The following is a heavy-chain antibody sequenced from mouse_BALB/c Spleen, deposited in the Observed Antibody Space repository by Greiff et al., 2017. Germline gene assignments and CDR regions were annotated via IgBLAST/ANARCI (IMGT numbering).Heavy chain of an antibody. J-gene: IGHJ4*01. V-gene: IGHV5-12-1*01. CDR1: GFAFSSYD. D-gene: IGHD1-2*01. CDR2: ISSGGGST. CDR3: ARHGTTAYYAMDY. Sequence: EVQGVESGGGLVKPGGSLKLSCAASGFAFSSYDMSWVRQTPEKRLEWVAYISSGGGSTYYPDTVKGRFTISRDNAKNTLYLQMSSLKSEDTAMYYCARHGTTAYYAMDYWGQGTSVTVSS.